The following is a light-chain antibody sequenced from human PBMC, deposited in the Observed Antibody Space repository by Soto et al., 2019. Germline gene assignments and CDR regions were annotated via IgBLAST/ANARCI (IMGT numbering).Light chain of an antibody. Sequence: DIEMTQSASSLSASVGGRVTLTCRASQGSRNDLGWYQPKPGKAPKRLIYAASSLQSGVPSRFSGSGSGTDFTLTISSRQPADLAPYYCQQSSSTPRPFGQGTKVDIK. CDR1: QGSRND. V-gene: IGKV1-39*01. J-gene: IGKJ1*01. CDR3: QQSSSTPRP. CDR2: AAS.